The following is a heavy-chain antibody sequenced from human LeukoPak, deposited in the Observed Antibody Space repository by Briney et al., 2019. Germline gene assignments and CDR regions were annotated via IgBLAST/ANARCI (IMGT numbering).Heavy chain of an antibody. Sequence: GGSLRLSCAASGFTFSSYWMSWVRQAPGKGLEWVANIKQDGSEKYYVDSVKGRFAISRDNAKNSLYLQMNSLRAEDTAVYYCARAPSLLRFLEWLHDAFDIWGQGTMVTVSS. CDR1: GFTFSSYW. D-gene: IGHD3-3*01. V-gene: IGHV3-7*01. CDR2: IKQDGSEK. J-gene: IGHJ3*02. CDR3: ARAPSLLRFLEWLHDAFDI.